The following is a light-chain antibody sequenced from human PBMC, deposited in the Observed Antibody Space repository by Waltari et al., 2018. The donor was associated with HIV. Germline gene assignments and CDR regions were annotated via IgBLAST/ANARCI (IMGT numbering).Light chain of an antibody. CDR1: QSVLYSSNNKNY. CDR2: WAS. CDR3: QQYYSNSYT. V-gene: IGKV4-1*01. Sequence: DIVMTQSPESLAVSLGERATINCKYSQSVLYSSNNKNYLAWYQQKPGQSPKFLIYWASTRESGVPDRFSGSGCGTDFTLTISSLQTEDVAVYYCQQYYSNSYTLGQGTKLEIK. J-gene: IGKJ2*01.